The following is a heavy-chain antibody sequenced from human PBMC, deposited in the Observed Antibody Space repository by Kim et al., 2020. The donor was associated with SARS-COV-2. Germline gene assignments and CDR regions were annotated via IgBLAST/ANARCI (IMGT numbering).Heavy chain of an antibody. CDR2: INHSGST. D-gene: IGHD2-15*01. CDR1: GGSFSGYY. V-gene: IGHV4-34*01. Sequence: SETLSLTCAVYGGSFSGYYWSWIRQPPGKGLEWIGEINHSGSTNYNPSLKSRVTISVDTSKNQFSLKLSSVTAADTAVYYCARTSFVVVVAALDYWGQGTLVTVSS. J-gene: IGHJ4*02. CDR3: ARTSFVVVVAALDY.